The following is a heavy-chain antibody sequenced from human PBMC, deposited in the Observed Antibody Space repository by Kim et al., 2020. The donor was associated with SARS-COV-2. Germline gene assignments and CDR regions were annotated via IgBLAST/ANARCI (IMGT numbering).Heavy chain of an antibody. CDR2: IYYSGST. CDR3: ARDLMVHDYGDYAGGGWFDP. J-gene: IGHJ5*02. Sequence: SETLSLTCTVSGGSISSGGYYWSWIRQHPGKGLEWIGYIYYSGSTYYNPSLKSRVTISVDTSKNQFSLKLSSVTAADTAVYYCARDLMVHDYGDYAGGGWFDPWGQGTLVTVSS. CDR1: GGSISSGGYY. V-gene: IGHV4-31*03. D-gene: IGHD4-17*01.